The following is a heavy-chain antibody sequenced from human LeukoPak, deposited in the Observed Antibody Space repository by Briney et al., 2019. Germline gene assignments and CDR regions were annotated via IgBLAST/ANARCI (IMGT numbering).Heavy chain of an antibody. CDR1: GGSISSYY. CDR3: ARHHYYDGSGYTEDAFDI. CDR2: IYYSGST. V-gene: IGHV4-59*08. Sequence: PSETLSLTCTVSGGSISSYYWSWIRQPPGKGLEWIGYIYYSGSTNYNPSLKSRVTISLDTSNNRFSLKLSSVTAADTAMYYCARHHYYDGSGYTEDAFDIWGQGTMVTVSS. J-gene: IGHJ3*02. D-gene: IGHD3-22*01.